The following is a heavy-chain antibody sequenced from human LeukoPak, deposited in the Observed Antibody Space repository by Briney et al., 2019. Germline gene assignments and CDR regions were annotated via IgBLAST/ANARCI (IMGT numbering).Heavy chain of an antibody. CDR2: ISGSGGST. V-gene: IGHV3-23*01. CDR3: AKVRVVASAFDY. D-gene: IGHD2-2*01. J-gene: IGHJ4*02. Sequence: TGGSLRLSCAASGFTFSSYAMSWVRQAPGKGLEWVSAISGSGGSTYYADSVKGRFTISRDNSKNTLYLQMNSLRAEDTAVYCCAKVRVVASAFDYWGQGTLVTVSS. CDR1: GFTFSSYA.